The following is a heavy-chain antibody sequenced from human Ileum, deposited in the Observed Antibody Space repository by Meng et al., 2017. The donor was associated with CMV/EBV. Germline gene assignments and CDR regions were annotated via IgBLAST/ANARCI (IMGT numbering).Heavy chain of an antibody. CDR1: GGSMSSYY. J-gene: IGHJ4*02. CDR3: AREGPTDWGRALDY. V-gene: IGHV4-4*07. Sequence: QVELHESGPVLVQPSETLYLTCTVSGGSMSSYYWSWIRQPAGKVLEWIGRIYTSGSSNYNSSLKSRVTMSVDTSKNQFSMKLNSVTAADTAVYYCAREGPTDWGRALDYWGQGTLVTVSS. CDR2: IYTSGSS. D-gene: IGHD7-27*01.